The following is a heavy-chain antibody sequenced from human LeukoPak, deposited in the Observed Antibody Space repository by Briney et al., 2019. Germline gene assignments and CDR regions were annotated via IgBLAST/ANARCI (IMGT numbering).Heavy chain of an antibody. CDR3: ARDRLSGFGGNWFDP. CDR1: GGSISSSSYY. CDR2: IYYSGST. Sequence: SETLSLTCTVSGGSISSSSYYWGWIRQPPGTGLEWIGSIYYSGSTYYNPSLKSRVTISVDTSKNQFSLKLSSVTAADTAVYYCARDRLSGFGGNWFDPWGQGTLVTVSS. V-gene: IGHV4-39*07. D-gene: IGHD3-10*01. J-gene: IGHJ5*02.